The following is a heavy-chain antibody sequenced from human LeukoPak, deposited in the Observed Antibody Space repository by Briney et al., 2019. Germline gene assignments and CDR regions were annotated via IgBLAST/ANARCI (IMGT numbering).Heavy chain of an antibody. Sequence: PSETLSLTCAVYGGSFSGYYWSWVRQAPGKGLEWVSVIYSGGSTYYADSVKGRFTISRDNSKNTLYLQMNSLRAEDTAVYYCARSQGGAMVTHWGQGTLVTVSS. CDR3: ARSQGGAMVTH. V-gene: IGHV3-53*01. CDR1: GGSFSGYY. CDR2: IYSGGST. J-gene: IGHJ4*02. D-gene: IGHD5-18*01.